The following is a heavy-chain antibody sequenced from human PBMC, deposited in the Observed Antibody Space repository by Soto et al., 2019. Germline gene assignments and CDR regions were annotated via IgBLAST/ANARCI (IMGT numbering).Heavy chain of an antibody. CDR3: ARVRMVRGVITPPDY. Sequence: SLTCAVSGGSISSSNWWSWVRQPPGKGLEWIGEIYHSGSTNYNPSLKSRVTISVDKSKNQFSLKLSSVTAADTAVYYCARVRMVRGVITPPDYWGQGTLVTVSS. CDR1: GGSISSSNW. CDR2: IYHSGST. V-gene: IGHV4-4*02. D-gene: IGHD3-10*01. J-gene: IGHJ4*02.